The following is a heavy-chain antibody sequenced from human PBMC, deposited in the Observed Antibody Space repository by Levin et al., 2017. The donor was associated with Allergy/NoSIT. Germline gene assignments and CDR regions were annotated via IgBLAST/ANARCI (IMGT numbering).Heavy chain of an antibody. D-gene: IGHD6-13*01. J-gene: IGHJ4*02. Sequence: ASVKVSCKASGYTFTGYYMHWVRQAPGQGLEWMGWINPNSGGTNYAQKFQGRVTMTRDTSISTAYMELSRLRSDDTAVYYCARVESGSSWYKSFDYWGQGTLVTVSS. CDR2: INPNSGGT. V-gene: IGHV1-2*02. CDR1: GYTFTGYY. CDR3: ARVESGSSWYKSFDY.